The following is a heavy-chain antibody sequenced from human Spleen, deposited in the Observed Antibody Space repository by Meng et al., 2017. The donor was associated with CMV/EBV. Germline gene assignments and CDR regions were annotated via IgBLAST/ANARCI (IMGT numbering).Heavy chain of an antibody. CDR3: ARPCDYSSYYYAMDV. CDR1: GFTFKNYA. Sequence: GESLKISCAASGFTFKNYAMNWVRQAPGKGLEWVAVISYDGSNKYYADSVKGRFTISRDNSKNTLDLQMNSLRGEDTAMYYCARPCDYSSYYYAMDVWGQGTTVTVSS. J-gene: IGHJ6*02. V-gene: IGHV3-30-3*01. D-gene: IGHD4-11*01. CDR2: ISYDGSNK.